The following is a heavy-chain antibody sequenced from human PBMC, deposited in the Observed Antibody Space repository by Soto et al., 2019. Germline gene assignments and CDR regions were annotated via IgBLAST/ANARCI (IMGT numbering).Heavy chain of an antibody. CDR1: GGSISSYY. CDR2: IYYSGST. V-gene: IGHV4-59*08. J-gene: IGHJ6*03. CDR3: ARFFGESGVPADSYYYRYIDV. Sequence: PSETLSLTCTVSGGSISSYYWSWIRQPPGKGLEWIGYIYYSGSTNYNPSLKSRVTISVDTSKNQFSLKLSSVTAADTAVYYCARFFGESGVPADSYYYRYIDVWGKGTTVTVSS. D-gene: IGHD2-2*01.